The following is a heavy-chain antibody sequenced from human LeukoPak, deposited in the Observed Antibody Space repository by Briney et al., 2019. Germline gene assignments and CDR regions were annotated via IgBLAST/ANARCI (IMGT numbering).Heavy chain of an antibody. CDR2: ITGSSDYI. CDR3: AKFKGHYGDSEYYFDS. Sequence: GGSLRLSCAASGFTFSRYSVNWVRQAPGKGLEWVSCITGSSDYIFYAVSVRGRFTISRDNAKNSLFLQMNSLRAEDTAVYYCAKFKGHYGDSEYYFDSWGQGTLVTVSS. CDR1: GFTFSRYS. J-gene: IGHJ4*02. V-gene: IGHV3-21*01. D-gene: IGHD3-10*01.